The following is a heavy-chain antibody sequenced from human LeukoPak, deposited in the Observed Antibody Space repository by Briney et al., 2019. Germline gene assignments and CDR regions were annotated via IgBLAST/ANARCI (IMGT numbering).Heavy chain of an antibody. D-gene: IGHD2-2*01. V-gene: IGHV3-23*01. CDR3: AKDIVVVPAAMEEYNWFDP. J-gene: IGHJ5*02. Sequence: QPGGSLRLSCAASGFTFSSYAMSWVRQAPGKGLEWVSAISGSGGSTYYADSVKGRFTISRDNSKNTLYLQMNSLRAEDTAVYYCAKDIVVVPAAMEEYNWFDPWSQGTLVTVSS. CDR1: GFTFSSYA. CDR2: ISGSGGST.